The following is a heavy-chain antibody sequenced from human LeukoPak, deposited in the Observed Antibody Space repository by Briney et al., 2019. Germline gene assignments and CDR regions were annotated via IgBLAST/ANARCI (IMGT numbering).Heavy chain of an antibody. CDR3: ASHMAVAGTRGFDD. CDR2: IYYTGTT. J-gene: IGHJ4*02. D-gene: IGHD6-19*01. CDR1: GGSISSSSYF. V-gene: IGHV4-39*07. Sequence: SETLSLTCTVSGGSISSSSYFWGWIRQPPGKGLEWIGSIYYTGTTYYDPSLKSRTTISIDRSKNHFSLTLTSATAADTAVYFCASHMAVAGTRGFDDWGPGTLVTVSS.